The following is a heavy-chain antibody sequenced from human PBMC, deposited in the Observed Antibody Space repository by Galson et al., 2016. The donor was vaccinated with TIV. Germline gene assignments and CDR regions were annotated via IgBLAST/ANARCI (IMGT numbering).Heavy chain of an antibody. CDR1: GYTFTEYY. Sequence: SVKVSCKASGYTFTEYYIHWVRQAPGQGLEWMVWINPNSGGTMYAQKFQGWVTMTRDTSITTAYMELSRLKSDDTAVYYCAKIGQEHDAFDIWGQGTMVTVFS. D-gene: IGHD1/OR15-1a*01. J-gene: IGHJ3*02. CDR2: INPNSGGT. V-gene: IGHV1-2*04. CDR3: AKIGQEHDAFDI.